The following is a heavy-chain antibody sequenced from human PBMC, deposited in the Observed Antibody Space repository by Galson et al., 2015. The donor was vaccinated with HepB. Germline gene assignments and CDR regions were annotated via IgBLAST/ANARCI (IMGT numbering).Heavy chain of an antibody. J-gene: IGHJ4*02. Sequence: SLRLSCAASGFTVGDNYISWVRQAPGKGLEWISVLYPPGNTYYADSVKGRFTISRDTSKSTLYLQMNSLKVEDTAVYYCAGEGGPGPGSFNYWGQGTLVAVSA. CDR3: AGEGGPGPGSFNY. CDR2: LYPPGNT. CDR1: GFTVGDNY. V-gene: IGHV3-53*01.